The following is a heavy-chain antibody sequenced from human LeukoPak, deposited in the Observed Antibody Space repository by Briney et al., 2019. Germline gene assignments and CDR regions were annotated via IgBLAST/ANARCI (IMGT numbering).Heavy chain of an antibody. V-gene: IGHV1-18*01. CDR3: AREQNYRWYFDY. CDR2: INPYNGNT. J-gene: IGHJ4*02. D-gene: IGHD1-7*01. CDR1: GYTFTSYG. Sequence: GASVKVSCKASGYTFTSYGISWVRQAPGQGLEWMGWINPYNGNTNYAQKLQGRVTMTTDTSTSTAYMELRSLRSDDTAVYYCAREQNYRWYFDYWGQGTLVTVSS.